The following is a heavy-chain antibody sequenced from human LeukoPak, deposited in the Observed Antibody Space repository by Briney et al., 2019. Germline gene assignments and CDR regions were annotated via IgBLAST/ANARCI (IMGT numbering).Heavy chain of an antibody. D-gene: IGHD3-10*01. J-gene: IGHJ4*02. CDR1: GFTFSSYG. Sequence: GGSLRLSCAASGFTFSSYGMSWVRQAPGKGLEWVSAISGSGGSTYYADSVKGRFTISRDNSKNTLYLQMNSLRAEDTAVYYCAKEVVRGVISTYYFDYWGQGTLVTVSS. CDR2: ISGSGGST. V-gene: IGHV3-23*01. CDR3: AKEVVRGVISTYYFDY.